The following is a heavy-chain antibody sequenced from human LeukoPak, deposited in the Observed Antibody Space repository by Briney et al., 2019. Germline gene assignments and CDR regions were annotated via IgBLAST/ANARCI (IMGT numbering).Heavy chain of an antibody. V-gene: IGHV1-2*04. Sequence: ASVKVSCKASGYTFTGYYMHWVRQAPGQGLEWMGWINPNSGGTNYAQKFQGWVTMTRDTSISTAYMELSRLRSDDTAVYYCAVSFDSSSWHAPFDYWGQGTLVTVSS. CDR1: GYTFTGYY. CDR2: INPNSGGT. D-gene: IGHD6-13*01. CDR3: AVSFDSSSWHAPFDY. J-gene: IGHJ4*02.